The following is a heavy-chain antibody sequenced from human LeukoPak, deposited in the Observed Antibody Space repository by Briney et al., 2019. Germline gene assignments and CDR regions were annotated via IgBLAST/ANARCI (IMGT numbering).Heavy chain of an antibody. CDR2: IYYSGST. D-gene: IGHD6-13*01. CDR3: ARDRTGYSSSWYYFDY. V-gene: IGHV4-59*01. CDR1: GGSISSYY. Sequence: SETLSLTCTVSGGSISSYYWSWIRQPPGQGLEWIGYIYYSGSTNYNPSLKSRVTISVDTSKTQSSMKLSSVTAADTAVYYCARDRTGYSSSWYYFDYWGQGTLVTVSS. J-gene: IGHJ4*02.